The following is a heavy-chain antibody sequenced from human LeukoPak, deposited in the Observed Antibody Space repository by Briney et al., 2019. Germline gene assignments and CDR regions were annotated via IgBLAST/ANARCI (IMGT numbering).Heavy chain of an antibody. D-gene: IGHD3-3*01. CDR1: GGSFSGYY. Sequence: SETLSLTCAVYGGSFSGYYWSWIRQPPGKGLEWIGEINHSGSTNYNPSLKSRVTISVDTSKNQFSLKLSSVTAADTAVYYCARITTLYDFRSAHYYFDYWGQGTLVTVSS. CDR2: INHSGST. V-gene: IGHV4-34*01. J-gene: IGHJ4*02. CDR3: ARITTLYDFRSAHYYFDY.